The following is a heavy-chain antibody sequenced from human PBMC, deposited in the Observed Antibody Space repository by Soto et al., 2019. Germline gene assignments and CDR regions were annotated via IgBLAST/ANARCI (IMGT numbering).Heavy chain of an antibody. D-gene: IGHD3-22*01. CDR1: GYTFSDRG. J-gene: IGHJ4*02. CDR3: AINYDSRGYEDLDY. V-gene: IGHV1-18*01. Sequence: QIHLVQSGPEVKEPGASVKVSCKAPGYTFSDRGISWVRQAPGQGLEWMGWVSTYSDITNYAQKFQGRVSMTTDTSTNTAYMELRSLRSDDTAVYYCAINYDSRGYEDLDYWGQGSLVTVSS. CDR2: VSTYSDIT.